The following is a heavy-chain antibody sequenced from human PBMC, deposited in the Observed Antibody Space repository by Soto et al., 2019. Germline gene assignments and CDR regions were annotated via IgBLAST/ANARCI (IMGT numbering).Heavy chain of an antibody. J-gene: IGHJ3*01. CDR1: GFICSSYD. Sequence: GGSLRLSCAVSGFICSSYDMSWVRQAPGKGLDWVSTILAGGSTYYADSEKGRFTISRDRSTNTVFLQMNSLTAGDTAVYYCAKATATGGGAFDFCGQGTMVAVSS. V-gene: IGHV3-23*01. CDR3: AKATATGGGAFDF. D-gene: IGHD2-8*02. CDR2: ILAGGST.